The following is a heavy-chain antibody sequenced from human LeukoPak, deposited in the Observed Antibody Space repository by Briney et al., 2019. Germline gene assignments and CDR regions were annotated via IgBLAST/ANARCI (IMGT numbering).Heavy chain of an antibody. CDR3: ARGPYRYSGSYWSPTKYFDY. J-gene: IGHJ4*02. D-gene: IGHD1-26*01. CDR2: INHSGST. CDR1: GGSFSGYY. Sequence: SETLSLTCAVYGGSFSGYYWSWIRQPPGKGLEWIGEINHSGSTNYNPSLKSRVTISVDTSKNQFSLKLSSVTAADTAVYYCARGPYRYSGSYWSPTKYFDYWGQGTLVTASS. V-gene: IGHV4-34*01.